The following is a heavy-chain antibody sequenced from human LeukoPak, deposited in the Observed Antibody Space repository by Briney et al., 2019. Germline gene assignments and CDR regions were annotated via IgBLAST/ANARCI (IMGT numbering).Heavy chain of an antibody. CDR3: ATRGYSSSYDYYYYMDV. CDR1: GYTFTSYG. CDR2: ISAYNGNT. J-gene: IGHJ6*03. V-gene: IGHV1-18*01. Sequence: ASVKVSCKASGYTFTSYGISWVRQAPGQGLEWMGWISAYNGNTNYAQKFQGRVTMTEDTSTDTAYMELSSLRSEDTAVYYCATRGYSSSYDYYYYMDVWGKGTTVTVSS. D-gene: IGHD6-6*01.